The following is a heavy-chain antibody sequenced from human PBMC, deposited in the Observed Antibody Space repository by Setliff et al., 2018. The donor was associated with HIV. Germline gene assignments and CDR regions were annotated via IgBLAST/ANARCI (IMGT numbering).Heavy chain of an antibody. D-gene: IGHD5-12*01. J-gene: IGHJ6*03. CDR3: ARISVASRYNSDMDV. Sequence: PGGSLRLSCAASGFSFTNYGMTWVRQAPGKGLEWVSGIRDSGISVYYADSVEGRFTISRDTSKNTLFLQINSLRPEDTAVYYCARISVASRYNSDMDVWGKGTTVTVSS. CDR1: GFSFTNYG. V-gene: IGHV3-23*01. CDR2: IRDSGISV.